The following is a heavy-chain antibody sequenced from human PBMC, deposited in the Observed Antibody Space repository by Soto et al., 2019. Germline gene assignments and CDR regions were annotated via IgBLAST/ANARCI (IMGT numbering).Heavy chain of an antibody. Sequence: RESLKISCNGSGYSFTSYWIGWVRQMPGKGLEWMGIIYPGDSDTRYSPSFQGQVTISADKSISTAYLQWSSLKASDTAMYYCARQSVPHYYYYGMDVWGQGTTVTVSS. CDR3: ARQSVPHYYYYGMDV. CDR1: GYSFTSYW. J-gene: IGHJ6*02. D-gene: IGHD2-2*01. V-gene: IGHV5-51*01. CDR2: IYPGDSDT.